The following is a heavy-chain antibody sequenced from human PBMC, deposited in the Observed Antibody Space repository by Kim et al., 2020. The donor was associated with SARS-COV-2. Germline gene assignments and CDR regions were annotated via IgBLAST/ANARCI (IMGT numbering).Heavy chain of an antibody. Sequence: KSRVTISVDKSKNQFSLKLSSVTAADTAVYYCARDRPYYDSSGYYNWFDPWGQGTLVTVSS. CDR3: ARDRPYYDSSGYYNWFDP. V-gene: IGHV4-4*02. J-gene: IGHJ5*02. D-gene: IGHD3-22*01.